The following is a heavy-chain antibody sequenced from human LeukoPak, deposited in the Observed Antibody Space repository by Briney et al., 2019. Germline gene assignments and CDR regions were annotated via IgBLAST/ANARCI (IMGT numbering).Heavy chain of an antibody. V-gene: IGHV4-34*01. CDR2: INHSGST. D-gene: IGHD2-15*01. CDR1: GGSFSGYY. Sequence: SETLSLTCAVYGGSFSGYYWSWIRQPPGKGLEWIGEINHSGSTNYNPSLKSRVTISVDTSKNQFSLKLSSVTAADTAVYYCARGRRWYCSGGSCQHNWFDPWGQGTLVTVSS. CDR3: ARGRRWYCSGGSCQHNWFDP. J-gene: IGHJ5*02.